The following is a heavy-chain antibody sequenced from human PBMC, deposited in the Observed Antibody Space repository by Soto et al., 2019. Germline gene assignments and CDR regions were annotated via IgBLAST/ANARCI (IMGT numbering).Heavy chain of an antibody. V-gene: IGHV4-39*02. CDR2: IYYSGST. CDR3: ARDRGYYDSSGYYNWFDP. D-gene: IGHD3-22*01. CDR1: GGSISSSSYY. J-gene: IGHJ5*02. Sequence: SETLSLTCTVSGGSISSSSYYWGWIRQPPGKGLEWIGSIYYSGSTYYNPSLKSRVTISVDTSKNQFSLKLSSVTAADTAVYYCARDRGYYDSSGYYNWFDPWGQGTLVTVSS.